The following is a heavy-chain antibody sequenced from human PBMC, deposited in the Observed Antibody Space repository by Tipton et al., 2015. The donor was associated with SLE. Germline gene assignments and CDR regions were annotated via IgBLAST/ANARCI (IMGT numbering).Heavy chain of an antibody. CDR1: GGTFSSYA. J-gene: IGHJ4*02. CDR3: ARDRLGYCSGGSCHRGFVY. CDR2: IIPIFGTA. V-gene: IGHV1-69*01. D-gene: IGHD2-15*01. Sequence: QLVQSGAEVKKPGSSVKVSRKASGGTFSSYAISWVRQAPGQGLEWMGGIIPIFGTANYAQKFQGRVTITADESTSTAYMELSSLRSEDTAVYYCARDRLGYCSGGSCHRGFVYWGQGTLVTVSS.